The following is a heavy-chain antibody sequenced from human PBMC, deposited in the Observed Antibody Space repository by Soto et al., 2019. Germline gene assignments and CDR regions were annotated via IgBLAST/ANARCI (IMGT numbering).Heavy chain of an antibody. J-gene: IGHJ4*02. CDR3: VKDQLRGGALGGWGFDN. CDR1: GFKFDDFG. V-gene: IGHV3-9*01. Sequence: EVQLVESGGALVQPGRSLTLSCRASGFKFDDFGMNWVRQGPGKGLEWVAGISWKTGDIAYVDSVKGRFTISRDNAKNFLYLQMNNLSSDDTAMYYCVKDQLRGGALGGWGFDNWGQGTLVTVSS. D-gene: IGHD2-21*01. CDR2: ISWKTGDI.